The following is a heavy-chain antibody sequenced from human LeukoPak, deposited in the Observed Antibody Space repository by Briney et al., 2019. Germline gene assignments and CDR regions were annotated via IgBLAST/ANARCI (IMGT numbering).Heavy chain of an antibody. D-gene: IGHD6-19*01. CDR2: IIPILGIA. Sequence: SVKVSCKASGGTFSSYAISWVRQAPGQGLEWMGRIIPILGIANYAQKFQGRVTITADKSTSTAYMELSSLRAEDTALYYCAKDKRRMGIAVAGTAFDYWGQGTLVTVSS. CDR1: GGTFSSYA. V-gene: IGHV1-69*04. J-gene: IGHJ4*02. CDR3: AKDKRRMGIAVAGTAFDY.